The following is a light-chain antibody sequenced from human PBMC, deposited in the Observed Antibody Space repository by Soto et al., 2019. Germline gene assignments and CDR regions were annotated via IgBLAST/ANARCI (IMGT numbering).Light chain of an antibody. CDR1: ASNIGSKS. CDR3: AAWDDSLEEYV. J-gene: IGLJ1*01. CDR2: SSI. Sequence: QYVLTQPPSASGTPGQRVTISCSGSASNIGSKSVNWYQQFPGTAPKLLIYSSIYRPSGVPARMSASKSGTSASLAISGLQSEDEADYFCAAWDDSLEEYVFGTGTKVTVL. V-gene: IGLV1-44*01.